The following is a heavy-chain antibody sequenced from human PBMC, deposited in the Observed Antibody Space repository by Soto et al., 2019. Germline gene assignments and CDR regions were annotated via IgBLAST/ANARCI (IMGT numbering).Heavy chain of an antibody. Sequence: QVQLVESGGGVVQPGRSLRLSCAASGFTFSSYAMHWVRQAPGKGLEWVAVISYDGSNKYYADSVKGRFTISRDNSKNTLYLQMNSLRAEDTAVYYCARQNSYSSGPYDAFDIWGQGTMVTVSS. CDR3: ARQNSYSSGPYDAFDI. V-gene: IGHV3-30-3*01. D-gene: IGHD6-19*01. CDR1: GFTFSSYA. J-gene: IGHJ3*02. CDR2: ISYDGSNK.